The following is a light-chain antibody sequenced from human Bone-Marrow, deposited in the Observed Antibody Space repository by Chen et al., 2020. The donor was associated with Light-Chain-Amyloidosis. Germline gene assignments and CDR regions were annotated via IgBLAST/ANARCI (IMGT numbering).Light chain of an antibody. CDR1: RLGHRY. Sequence: SYELTQPLSVSVSVGQTASITCSGDRLGHRYAYWYRQKPGQSPVLVIYQDEKRPSGIPERFSGSNSGSAATLTISGTQAVDEADYYCQAWDNSAAVFGGGTKLTVL. CDR3: QAWDNSAAV. J-gene: IGLJ2*01. V-gene: IGLV3-1*01. CDR2: QDE.